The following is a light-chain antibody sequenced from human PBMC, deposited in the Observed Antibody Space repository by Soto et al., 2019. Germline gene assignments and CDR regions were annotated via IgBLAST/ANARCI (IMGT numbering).Light chain of an antibody. CDR3: ISYAGSNKPA. CDR1: GSDVGGYNY. Sequence: QSVLTQPPSASGSPGQSVAISCSGTGSDVGGYNYVSWYQQHPGKAPKLMIYDVNKRPSGVPDRFSGSKSGNTASLTVSGLQAEDEADYYCISYAGSNKPAFGGGTKLTVL. V-gene: IGLV2-8*01. CDR2: DVN. J-gene: IGLJ2*01.